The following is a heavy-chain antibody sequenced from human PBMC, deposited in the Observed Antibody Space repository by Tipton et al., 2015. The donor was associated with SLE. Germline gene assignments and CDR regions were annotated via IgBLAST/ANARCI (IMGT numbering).Heavy chain of an antibody. Sequence: TLSLTCAVYGGSFSGYYWSWIRQPPGKGLEWIGYIHYSGSTNYNPSLKSRVTISVDTSKNQFSLKLTSVTAADTAVYYCARGQLMGRAAPYIDVWGRGTTVIVSS. D-gene: IGHD1-1*01. V-gene: IGHV4-34*01. CDR3: ARGQLMGRAAPYIDV. J-gene: IGHJ6*03. CDR1: GGSFSGYY. CDR2: IHYSGST.